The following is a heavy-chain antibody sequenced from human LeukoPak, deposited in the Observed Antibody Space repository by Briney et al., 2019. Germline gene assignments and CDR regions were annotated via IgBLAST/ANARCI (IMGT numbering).Heavy chain of an antibody. CDR3: ARGWRQRNIAVAAYYYYYYMDV. D-gene: IGHD6-19*01. Sequence: SETLSLTCTVSGGSISSSSYYWGWIRQPPGKGLEWIGRIYYSGSTYYNPSLKSRVTISVDTSKNQFSLKLSSVTAADTAVYYCARGWRQRNIAVAAYYYYYYMDVWGKGTTVTVSS. CDR2: IYYSGST. CDR1: GGSISSSSYY. V-gene: IGHV4-39*07. J-gene: IGHJ6*03.